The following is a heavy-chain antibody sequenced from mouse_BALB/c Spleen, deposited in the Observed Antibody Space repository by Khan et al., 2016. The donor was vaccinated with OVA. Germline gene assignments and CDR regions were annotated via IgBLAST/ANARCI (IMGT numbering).Heavy chain of an antibody. Sequence: QVQLKQSGAELARPGASVKMSCQASGYTFTSNTMHWVKQRPGQGLEWIGYINPRTSYTNYNQKFKDKATLTADKSSSTAYMQLSSLTSEDPAVYYCARLTTDYAMSYWGQGTSVTVSS. V-gene: IGHV1-4*01. J-gene: IGHJ4*01. CDR2: INPRTSYT. CDR3: ARLTTDYAMSY. D-gene: IGHD2-12*01. CDR1: GYTFTSNT.